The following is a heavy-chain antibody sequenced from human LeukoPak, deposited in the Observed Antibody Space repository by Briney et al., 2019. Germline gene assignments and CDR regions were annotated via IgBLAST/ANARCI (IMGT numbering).Heavy chain of an antibody. D-gene: IGHD3-10*01. J-gene: IGHJ6*02. CDR3: AKDITMVRGVIGYYGMDV. CDR1: GFNFSSYA. V-gene: IGHV3-23*01. CDR2: ISGSGGST. Sequence: QPGGSLRLSCAASGFNFSSYAMSWVRQAPGKGLEWVSGISGSGGSTFYADSVKGRFTISRDNSENTLYLQMNRLRAEDTAVYYCAKDITMVRGVIGYYGMDVWGQGTTVTVSS.